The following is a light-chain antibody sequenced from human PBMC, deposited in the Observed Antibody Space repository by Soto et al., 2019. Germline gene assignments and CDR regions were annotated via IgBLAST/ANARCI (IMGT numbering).Light chain of an antibody. CDR2: AAS. V-gene: IGKV1-12*01. Sequence: DVHMSQSPSAMSASVGDRFTITCRASQGISSWLAWYQQKPGKAPKLLIYAASSLQSGVPSRFRGSGSGTDFTLTISSLQPEDFETYYCQQANSFPLTFGGGTKVDIK. CDR1: QGISSW. CDR3: QQANSFPLT. J-gene: IGKJ4*01.